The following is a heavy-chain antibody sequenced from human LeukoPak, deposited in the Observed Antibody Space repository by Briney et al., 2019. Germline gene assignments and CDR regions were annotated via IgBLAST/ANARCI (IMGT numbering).Heavy chain of an antibody. CDR2: IYSDGSGT. CDR1: GFTFSSHW. Sequence: GGSLRLSCAASGFTFSSHWMHWVRQAPGKGLVWVSRIYSDGSGTSYADSVKGRFAISRDNAKNTLFLQMNSLRAEDTAVYYCANWGSAFDIWGQGTMVIVSS. J-gene: IGHJ3*02. D-gene: IGHD7-27*01. CDR3: ANWGSAFDI. V-gene: IGHV3-74*01.